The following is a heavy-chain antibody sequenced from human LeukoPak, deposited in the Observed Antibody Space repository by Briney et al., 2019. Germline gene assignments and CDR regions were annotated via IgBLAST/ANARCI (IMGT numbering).Heavy chain of an antibody. CDR3: AKVLGRYDPLGPRDAFDI. V-gene: IGHV3-30*18. CDR2: ISYDGSNK. D-gene: IGHD3-16*01. Sequence: PGGSLRLSCAASGFTFSSYGMHWVRQAPGKGLEWVAVISYDGSNKYYADSVKGRFTISRDNSKNTLYLQMNSLRAEDTAVYYCAKVLGRYDPLGPRDAFDIWGQGTMVTVSS. CDR1: GFTFSSYG. J-gene: IGHJ3*02.